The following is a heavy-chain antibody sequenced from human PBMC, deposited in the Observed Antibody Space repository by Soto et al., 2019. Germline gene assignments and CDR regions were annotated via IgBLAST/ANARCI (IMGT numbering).Heavy chain of an antibody. Sequence: SETLSLTCAVSGGSISSSNWWSWVRQPPGKGLEWIGEIYHSGSTNYNPSLKSRVTISVDKSKNQFSLKLSSVTAADTAVYYCARVKVTTVTNWFDPWGQGTLVTVSS. CDR3: ARVKVTTVTNWFDP. CDR2: IYHSGST. CDR1: GGSISSSNW. V-gene: IGHV4-4*02. D-gene: IGHD4-17*01. J-gene: IGHJ5*02.